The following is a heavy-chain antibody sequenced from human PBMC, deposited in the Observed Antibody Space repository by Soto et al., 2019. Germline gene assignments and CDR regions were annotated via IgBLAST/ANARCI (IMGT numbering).Heavy chain of an antibody. CDR1: GASINSGGYY. CDR3: ASGDAWGIIFAS. J-gene: IGHJ4*02. D-gene: IGHD3-10*01. V-gene: IGHV4-31*03. CDR2: IYFSGHT. Sequence: QVQLQESGPGLVQPSQTLSLTCTVSGASINSGGYYSSWIRQLPGKGLEWVGYIYFSGHTYYNPSLEKRANISLDTSQNQFSLKLNSVIIADTAVHYCASGDAWGIIFASWGQGTLVAVS.